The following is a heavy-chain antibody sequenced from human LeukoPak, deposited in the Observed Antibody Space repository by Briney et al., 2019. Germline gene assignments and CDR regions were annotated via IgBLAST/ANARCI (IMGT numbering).Heavy chain of an antibody. Sequence: SETLSLTCAVYGGSFSGYYWSWIRQPPGKGLEWIGEINHSGSTNYNPSLKSRVTISVDTSKNQFSLKLSSVTAAGTAVYYCARFKRGYCSGGSCYWFDPWGQGTLVTVSS. CDR1: GGSFSGYY. V-gene: IGHV4-34*01. D-gene: IGHD2-15*01. J-gene: IGHJ5*02. CDR3: ARFKRGYCSGGSCYWFDP. CDR2: INHSGST.